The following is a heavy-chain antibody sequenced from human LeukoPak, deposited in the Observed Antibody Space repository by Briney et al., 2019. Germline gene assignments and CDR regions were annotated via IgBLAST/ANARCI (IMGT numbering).Heavy chain of an antibody. D-gene: IGHD3-10*01. CDR1: DDSISSRTFC. CDR2: FKSGDTT. V-gene: IGHV4-39*01. CDR3: ARQRAWFGEWAFDN. J-gene: IGHJ4*02. Sequence: ASETLSLTCTVSDDSISSRTFCWGWIRQPPGRGLEWIGSFKSGDTTYYMSSLKSRVTLFVDTSRKQFSLELTSVTAADTAVYYCARQRAWFGEWAFDNWGQGTLVTVSS.